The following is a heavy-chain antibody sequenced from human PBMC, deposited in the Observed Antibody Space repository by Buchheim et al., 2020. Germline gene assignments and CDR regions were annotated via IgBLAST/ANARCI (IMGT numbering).Heavy chain of an antibody. V-gene: IGHV4-30-4*01. D-gene: IGHD5-12*01. CDR2: ISYAGPT. J-gene: IGHJ5*02. CDR3: GRVDLYGGSAIDL. Sequence: QVQLQESGPGLVKPSQTLSLTCSVSRGSVSSDDHYWTWIRQSPGTGLEWIGDISYAGPTYYNPSLKSRLVLLLDTSMNQFSLKLNSVTPSDTAVYYCGRVDLYGGSAIDLWGQGTL. CDR1: RGSVSSDDHY.